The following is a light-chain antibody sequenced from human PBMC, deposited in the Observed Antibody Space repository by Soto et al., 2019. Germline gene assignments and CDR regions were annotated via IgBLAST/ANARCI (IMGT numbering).Light chain of an antibody. J-gene: IGKJ5*01. CDR1: ESIGDY. V-gene: IGKV3-20*01. Sequence: IVLTQSPCALSLSPGARATLSCWASESIGDYLAWYQQRPGQAPRLLIYAASRRASGTPHRFSGSGSERAFTLAISGLEPADFGVYYCQQYVTSPSITFGQGTRLEIK. CDR2: AAS. CDR3: QQYVTSPSIT.